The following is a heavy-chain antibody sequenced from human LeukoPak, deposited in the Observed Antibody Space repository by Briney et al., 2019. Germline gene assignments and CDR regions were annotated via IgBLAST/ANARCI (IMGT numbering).Heavy chain of an antibody. J-gene: IGHJ3*02. CDR3: AKEYDIYAFDI. Sequence: GGSLRLSCAASGFTFSSYAMSWVRQAPGKGLEWVSYISSSSSTIHYADSVKGRFTISRDNAKNSLYLQMNSLRAEDTAVYYCAKEYDIYAFDIWGQGTMVTVSS. CDR1: GFTFSSYA. V-gene: IGHV3-48*04. D-gene: IGHD3-9*01. CDR2: ISSSSSTI.